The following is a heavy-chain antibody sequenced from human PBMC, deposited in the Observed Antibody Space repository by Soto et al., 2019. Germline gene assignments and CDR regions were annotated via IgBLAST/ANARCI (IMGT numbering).Heavy chain of an antibody. CDR1: GGTFSSLG. V-gene: IGHV1-69*01. CDR2: IIPISGRT. D-gene: IGHD5-12*01. J-gene: IGHJ4*02. Sequence: QVQLVQSGAEVKRPESSVKVSCEASGGTFSSLGFTWVRQAPGQGLEWMGGIIPISGRTTFAPKFLGRVTITADESTRTTYMELTALTSDYTAIYYCATRGTQGRWLEFADYWGQGTLVTVSS. CDR3: ATRGTQGRWLEFADY.